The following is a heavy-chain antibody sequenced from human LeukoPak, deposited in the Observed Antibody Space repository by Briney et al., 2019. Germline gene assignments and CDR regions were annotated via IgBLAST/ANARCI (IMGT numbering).Heavy chain of an antibody. J-gene: IGHJ5*02. Sequence: ASVKVSCKASGGTFSSYAISWVRQAPGQGLEWMGGIIPIFGTANYAQKFQGRVTISTDESTSTAYMELSSLRSEDTAVYYCARAIAAAGMARGFDPWGQGTLVTVSS. CDR1: GGTFSSYA. CDR2: IIPIFGTA. CDR3: ARAIAAAGMARGFDP. D-gene: IGHD6-13*01. V-gene: IGHV1-69*05.